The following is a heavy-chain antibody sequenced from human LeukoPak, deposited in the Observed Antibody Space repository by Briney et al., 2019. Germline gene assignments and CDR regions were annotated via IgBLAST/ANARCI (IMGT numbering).Heavy chain of an antibody. CDR2: IIPIFGTA. Sequence: GASVKVSCKASGGTFSSYAISWVRQAPGQGLEWMGGIIPIFGTANYAQKFQGRVTITTDESTSTAYMELSSLRSEDTAVYYCARSRDTAMVISPALSYWGQGTLVTASS. CDR3: ARSRDTAMVISPALSY. J-gene: IGHJ4*02. CDR1: GGTFSSYA. D-gene: IGHD5-18*01. V-gene: IGHV1-69*05.